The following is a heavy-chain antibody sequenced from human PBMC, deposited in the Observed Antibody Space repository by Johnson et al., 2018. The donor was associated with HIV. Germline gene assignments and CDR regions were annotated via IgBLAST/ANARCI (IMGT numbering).Heavy chain of an antibody. CDR3: TRGRGFGGPGCPGAVYM. V-gene: IGHV3-43D*03. J-gene: IGHJ3*02. Sequence: VLLLESGGGLVQPGGSLRLSCAASGFSLSVYAMTWVRQAPGKGLEWVSLIRWDGAVTHYVDSVKGRFTISRDNAKNSLYLQMSSLRAVDTALYYCTRGRGFGGPGCPGAVYMWGQGTMVTVSS. D-gene: IGHD3-10*02. CDR1: GFSLSVYA. CDR2: IRWDGAVT.